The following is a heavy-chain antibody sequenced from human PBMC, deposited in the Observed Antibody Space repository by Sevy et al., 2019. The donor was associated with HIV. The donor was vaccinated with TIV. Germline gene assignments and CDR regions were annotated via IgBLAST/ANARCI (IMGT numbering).Heavy chain of an antibody. J-gene: IGHJ4*02. CDR3: ESDYGDTDY. V-gene: IGHV3-66*01. CDR1: GFIVSSNY. Sequence: GGSLRLSCAASGFIVSSNYMSWVRQAPGKGLEWVSVIYSGGRTYYADSVKGRFTISRDNSKNTLYLQMNSLRAEDTAVYYCESDYGDTDYWGQGTLVTVSS. D-gene: IGHD4-17*01. CDR2: IYSGGRT.